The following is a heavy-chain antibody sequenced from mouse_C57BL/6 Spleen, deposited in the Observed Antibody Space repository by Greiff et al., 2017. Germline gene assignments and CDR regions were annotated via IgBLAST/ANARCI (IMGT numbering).Heavy chain of an antibody. CDR1: GYTFTEYT. D-gene: IGHD3-3*01. V-gene: IGHV1-69*01. CDR2: IDPSDSYT. Sequence: VQLQQSGAELVKPGASVKLSCKASGYTFTEYTIHWVKQRSGQGLEWIGEIDPSDSYTNYNQKFKGKSTLTVDKSSSTAYMQLSSLTSEDSAVYYCARRGPYAMDYWGQGTSVTVSS. CDR3: ARRGPYAMDY. J-gene: IGHJ4*01.